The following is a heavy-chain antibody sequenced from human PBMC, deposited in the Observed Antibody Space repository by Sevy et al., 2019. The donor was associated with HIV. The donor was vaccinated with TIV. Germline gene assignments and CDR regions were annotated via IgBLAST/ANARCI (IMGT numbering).Heavy chain of an antibody. J-gene: IGHJ4*02. CDR1: GGSIRSSGDY. Sequence: SETLSLTCTVSGGSIRSSGDYWSWIRQHPGKGLEWIAYIYHSGSTYSNPSLKSRLTISVDTSKNQFSLGLTSVTAADTGVYDCAKVAPDCDFWTGYRDYFQDWGQGTLVTVSS. V-gene: IGHV4-31*03. CDR2: IYHSGST. D-gene: IGHD3-3*01. CDR3: AKVAPDCDFWTGYRDYFQD.